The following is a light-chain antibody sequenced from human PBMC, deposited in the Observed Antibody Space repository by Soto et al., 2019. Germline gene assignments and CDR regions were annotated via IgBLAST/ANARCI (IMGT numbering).Light chain of an antibody. V-gene: IGKV1-33*01. CDR2: DAS. Sequence: DIQLTQSPASLSASVGDRVTITCQASQAINNYLIWYQQKPGKAPNLLIYDASTLGTGVSSRFSGNGSGTDFSVTINNPQPQDTATYYYQQYDVVPCTFGQVTKLDIK. J-gene: IGKJ2*02. CDR3: QQYDVVPCT. CDR1: QAINNY.